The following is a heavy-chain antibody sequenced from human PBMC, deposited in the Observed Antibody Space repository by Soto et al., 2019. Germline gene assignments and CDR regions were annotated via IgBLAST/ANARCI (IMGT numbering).Heavy chain of an antibody. V-gene: IGHV3-30*18. CDR2: ISYDGSNK. CDR1: GFTFSSYG. CDR3: AKARSKKTNTVSLDY. D-gene: IGHD4-4*01. J-gene: IGHJ4*02. Sequence: QVQLVESGGGVVQPGRSLRLSCAASGFTFSSYGMHWVRQAPGKGLEWVAVISYDGSNKYYADSVKGRFTISRDNSKNTLYLQMNSLRAEDTAVYYCAKARSKKTNTVSLDYWGQGTLVTVSS.